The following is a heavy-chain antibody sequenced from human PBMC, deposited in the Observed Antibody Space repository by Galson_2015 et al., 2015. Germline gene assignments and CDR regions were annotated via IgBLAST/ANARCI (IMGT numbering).Heavy chain of an antibody. D-gene: IGHD3-22*01. V-gene: IGHV3-15*01. CDR3: TTEEGRYYYDTRRYYGRYYGMDV. J-gene: IGHJ6*02. Sequence: SLRLSCAASGFTFSNVWMSWVRQAPGKGLEWVGRIKSKTDGGTTDYAAPVKGRFTISRDDSKNTLYLQMNSLKTEDTAVYYCTTEEGRYYYDTRRYYGRYYGMDVWGQGTTVSVSS. CDR2: IKSKTDGGTT. CDR1: GFTFSNVW.